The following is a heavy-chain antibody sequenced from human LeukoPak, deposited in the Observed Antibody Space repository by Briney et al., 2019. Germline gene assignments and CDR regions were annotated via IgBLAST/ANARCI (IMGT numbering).Heavy chain of an antibody. D-gene: IGHD3-10*01. CDR3: ARDSGTTGEVKFDH. Sequence: SETLSLTCAVYGGSFSGYYWSWIRQPPGKGVEWIGEINHSGSTNYNPSLKSRVTISVDTSKNQFSLKLTSVTAADTAVYCCARDSGTTGEVKFDHWGQGTLVTVSS. CDR2: INHSGST. J-gene: IGHJ5*02. CDR1: GGSFSGYY. V-gene: IGHV4-34*01.